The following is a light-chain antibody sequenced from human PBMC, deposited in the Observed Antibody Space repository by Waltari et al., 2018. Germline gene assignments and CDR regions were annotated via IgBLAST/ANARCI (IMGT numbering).Light chain of an antibody. J-gene: IGKJ2*01. V-gene: IGKV3-11*01. Sequence: EIVLTQSPATLSLSPGERVTLSCRASQSISNFLAWYQQRPGQDPRLLMYDASKRAIGIPARFSGSGSGTDFTLTISSLEPEDSGIYYCQQRNGWPPMYTFGQGTKLEIK. CDR3: QQRNGWPPMYT. CDR2: DAS. CDR1: QSISNF.